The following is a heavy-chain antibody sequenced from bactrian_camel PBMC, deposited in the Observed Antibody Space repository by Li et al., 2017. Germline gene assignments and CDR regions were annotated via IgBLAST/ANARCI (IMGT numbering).Heavy chain of an antibody. J-gene: IGHJ4*01. CDR3: AASTRFYCSPGDRATYNY. D-gene: IGHD7*01. CDR2: INSDGTS. CDR1: GYTAVRYC. V-gene: IGHV3S9*01. Sequence: QVQLVESGGDLVQPGGSLRLSCAVSGYTAVRYCMGWFRQAPGTEREGVAGINSDGTSSYADSVKGRFTISQDNAKNTVYLQMNSLKPEDTAMYYCAASTRFYCSPGDRATYNYWGQGTQVTVS.